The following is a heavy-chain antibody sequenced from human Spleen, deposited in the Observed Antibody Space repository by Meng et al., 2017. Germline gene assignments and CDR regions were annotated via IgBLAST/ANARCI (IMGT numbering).Heavy chain of an antibody. CDR3: ARVYRGASGSPLDY. D-gene: IGHD3-10*01. Sequence: QGQLQQWGAGLLKPSETLSLTCAVYGGSFRDYYWSWVRQPPGKGLEWIGDISHDGSTYYNPSLKSRVTISVDTSKNQFSLKMRSVTAADTAVFYCARVYRGASGSPLDYWGLGTLVTVSS. V-gene: IGHV4-34*01. J-gene: IGHJ4*02. CDR2: ISHDGST. CDR1: GGSFRDYY.